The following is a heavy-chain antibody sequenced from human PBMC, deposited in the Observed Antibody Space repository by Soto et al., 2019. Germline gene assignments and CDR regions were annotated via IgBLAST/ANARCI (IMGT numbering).Heavy chain of an antibody. CDR1: GFTFDDYA. Sequence: SLRLSCAASGFTFDDYAMHWVRQAPGKGLEWVSGISWNSGSIGYADSVKGRFTISRDNAKNSLYLQMNSLRAEDTALYYCAKDPAPHCSGGSCPLQSWGQGTLVTVSS. V-gene: IGHV3-9*01. J-gene: IGHJ5*02. D-gene: IGHD2-15*01. CDR2: ISWNSGSI. CDR3: AKDPAPHCSGGSCPLQS.